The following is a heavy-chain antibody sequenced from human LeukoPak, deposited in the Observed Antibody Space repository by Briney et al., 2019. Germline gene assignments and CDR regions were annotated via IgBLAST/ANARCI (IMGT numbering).Heavy chain of an antibody. CDR2: IYYSGST. J-gene: IGHJ4*02. D-gene: IGHD3-16*01. CDR1: GGSVSSGSYY. V-gene: IGHV4-61*01. Sequence: SETLSLTCTVSGGSVSSGSYYWSWIRQPPGTGLEWIGYIYYSGSTNYNPSLKSRVTISVDTSKNQFSLKLSSVTAADTAVYYCARVYDYVLGYWGQGTLVTVSS. CDR3: ARVYDYVLGY.